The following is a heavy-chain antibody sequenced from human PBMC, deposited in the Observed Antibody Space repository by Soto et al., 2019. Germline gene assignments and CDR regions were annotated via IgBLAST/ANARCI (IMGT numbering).Heavy chain of an antibody. CDR1: GGTFNTYA. Sequence: QVQLVQSGAEMKKPGSSVKVSCQSSGGTFNTYAMNWVRQAPGQGPEWMGDISPMFGAANYAPKFQGRVTITANESTGTSYMQLSSLTSEETALYFCAGEAQVHTPAFVYWGQGTLVTVSS. J-gene: IGHJ4*02. CDR3: AGEAQVHTPAFVY. CDR2: ISPMFGAA. V-gene: IGHV1-69*19. D-gene: IGHD3-10*01.